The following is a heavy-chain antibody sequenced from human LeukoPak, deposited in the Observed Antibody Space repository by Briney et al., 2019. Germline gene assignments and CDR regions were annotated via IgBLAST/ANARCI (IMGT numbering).Heavy chain of an antibody. CDR2: IYWNDDK. V-gene: IGHV2-5*01. J-gene: IGHJ3*02. D-gene: IGHD5-24*01. CDR3: ARRREMSTLVYAFDI. Sequence: SGPTLVKPTQTLTLTCTFSGFSLSATGVGVGWIRQPPGKALEWLTLIYWNDDKRYSPSLKSRLTITKDTSKNQVVLTMTNMDPVDTATYYCARRREMSTLVYAFDIWGQGIMVTVSS. CDR1: GFSLSATGVG.